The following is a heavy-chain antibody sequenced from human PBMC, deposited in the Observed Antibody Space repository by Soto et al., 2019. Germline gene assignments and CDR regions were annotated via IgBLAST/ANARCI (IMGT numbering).Heavy chain of an antibody. J-gene: IGHJ4*02. D-gene: IGHD4-17*01. Sequence: QITLKESGPTLVKPTQTLTLTCTFSGFSLRNSGVGVGWIRQPPGKALEWLALIYWDDDKRYSTSLKSRLTITKDTSTNQVVLTMTNMDPVDTATYYCAHLTTGGFYFDYWGQGTLVTVSS. CDR3: AHLTTGGFYFDY. CDR2: IYWDDDK. V-gene: IGHV2-5*02. CDR1: GFSLRNSGVG.